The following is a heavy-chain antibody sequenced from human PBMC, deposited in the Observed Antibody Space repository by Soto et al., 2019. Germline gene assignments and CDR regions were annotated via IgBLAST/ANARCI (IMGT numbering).Heavy chain of an antibody. J-gene: IGHJ5*02. D-gene: IGHD2-2*01. CDR2: IRSKANSYAT. V-gene: IGHV3-73*01. CDR3: TRKSQDVALVSSASTDWFDP. CDR1: GFTFSGSA. Sequence: EVQLVESGGGLVQPGGSLKLSCAASGFTFSGSAIHWVRQASGKGLEWIGRIRSKANSYATAFAASMKCRFTISRDDSGNTAYLQLSSLKAEDTAVYYCTRKSQDVALVSSASTDWFDPWGQGTLVTVSS.